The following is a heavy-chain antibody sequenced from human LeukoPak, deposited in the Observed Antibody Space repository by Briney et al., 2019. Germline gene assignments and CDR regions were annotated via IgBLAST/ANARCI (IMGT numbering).Heavy chain of an antibody. Sequence: PGGSLRLSCAASGFTFSSYGMRWVRQAPGEGLEWVAVISYDGSNKYYADSVKGRFTISRDNSKNTLYLQMNSLRAEDTAVYYCAKDSHDFWSGSRFDYWGQGTLVTVSS. V-gene: IGHV3-30*18. CDR2: ISYDGSNK. D-gene: IGHD3-3*01. CDR1: GFTFSSYG. CDR3: AKDSHDFWSGSRFDY. J-gene: IGHJ4*02.